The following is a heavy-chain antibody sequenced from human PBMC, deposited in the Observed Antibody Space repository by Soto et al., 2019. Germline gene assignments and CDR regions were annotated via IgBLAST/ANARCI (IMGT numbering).Heavy chain of an antibody. D-gene: IGHD3-3*01. CDR2: ISYDGSNK. V-gene: IGHV3-30*18. CDR1: GFTFSIYG. Sequence: GGSLRLSCAASGFTFSIYGMHWVRQAPGKGLEWVAVISYDGSNKYYADSVKGRFTISRDNSKNTLYLQMNSLRAEDTAVYYCAKDYYDFWSGCIDYWGQGTLVTVSS. J-gene: IGHJ4*02. CDR3: AKDYYDFWSGCIDY.